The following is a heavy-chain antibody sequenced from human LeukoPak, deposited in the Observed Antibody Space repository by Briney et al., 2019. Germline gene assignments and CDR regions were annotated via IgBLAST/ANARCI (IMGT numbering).Heavy chain of an antibody. J-gene: IGHJ4*02. D-gene: IGHD3-10*01. V-gene: IGHV4-31*03. CDR2: IYYSGST. CDR1: GGSISSGGYS. Sequence: SQTLSLTCTVSGGSISSGGYSWSWIRQHPGKGLEWIGYIYYSGSTYYNPSLKSRVTISVDTSKNQFSLKLSSVTAADTAVYYCARTAKYYYGSGSFGFDYWGQGTLVTVSS. CDR3: ARTAKYYYGSGSFGFDY.